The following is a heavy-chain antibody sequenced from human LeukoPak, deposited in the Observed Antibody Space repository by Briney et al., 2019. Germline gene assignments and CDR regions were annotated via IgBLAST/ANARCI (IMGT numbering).Heavy chain of an antibody. Sequence: PVGSLRLSCAASGFTFSSYAMSWVRQAPGKGLEWVSAISGSGGSTYYADSVKGRFTISRDNSKNTLYLQMTSLRAEETAVYYCAKKGASYYYASSGYNWGQGTLVTVSS. CDR3: AKKGASYYYASSGYN. CDR1: GFTFSSYA. V-gene: IGHV3-23*01. J-gene: IGHJ4*02. D-gene: IGHD3-22*01. CDR2: ISGSGGST.